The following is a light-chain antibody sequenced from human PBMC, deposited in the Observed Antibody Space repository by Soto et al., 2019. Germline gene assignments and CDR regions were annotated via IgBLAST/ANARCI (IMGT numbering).Light chain of an antibody. V-gene: IGKV1-5*03. CDR2: KAS. CDR3: QQYNYYSRT. Sequence: DIHMTQSPSTLSASVGDRVTITCRASQSISTWLAWYQQKPGKAPKLLIYKASSLQSGVPSRFSGSGSGTEFTLTISNLQPDDFATYYCQQYNYYSRTFGQGTKVDIK. J-gene: IGKJ1*01. CDR1: QSISTW.